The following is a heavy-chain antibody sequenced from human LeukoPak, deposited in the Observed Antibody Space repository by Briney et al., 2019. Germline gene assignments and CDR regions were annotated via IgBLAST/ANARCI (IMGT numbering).Heavy chain of an antibody. CDR3: ASTGDTAMLYDY. J-gene: IGHJ4*02. CDR2: IYCSGST. Sequence: SETLSLTCTVSGGSISSYYWSWIRQPPGKGLEWIGYIYCSGSTNYNPSLKSRVTISVDTSKNQFSLKLSSVTAADTAVYYCASTGDTAMLYDYWGQGTLVTVSS. CDR1: GGSISSYY. D-gene: IGHD5-18*01. V-gene: IGHV4-59*12.